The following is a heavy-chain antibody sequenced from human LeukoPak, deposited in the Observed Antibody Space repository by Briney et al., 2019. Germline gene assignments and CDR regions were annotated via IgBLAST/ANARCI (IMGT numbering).Heavy chain of an antibody. J-gene: IGHJ4*02. CDR2: IIAKSNTP. Sequence: QPGGSLRLSCAASGFTFSTYTMNWVRQAPGKGLEWVSAIIAKSNTPYYADSVKGWFTISRDDSKNTVWLHMNGLRAEDTAVYYCAKDERPDAKWSIDYWGQGTLVTVSS. CDR1: GFTFSTYT. V-gene: IGHV3-23*01. D-gene: IGHD1-14*01. CDR3: AKDERPDAKWSIDY.